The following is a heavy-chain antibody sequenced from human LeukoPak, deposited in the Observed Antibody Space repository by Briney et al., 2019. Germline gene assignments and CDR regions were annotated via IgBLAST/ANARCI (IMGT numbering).Heavy chain of an antibody. CDR1: GFTFSSYA. Sequence: GGSLRLSCAASGFTFSSYAMNWVRQTPGKGLEWISSITHSGTNIYYADSVKGRFTISRDNSKNTLYLQMNSLRAEDTAVYYCARVYCSGGSCPRAFDIWGQGTMVTVSS. V-gene: IGHV3-23*01. D-gene: IGHD2-15*01. J-gene: IGHJ3*02. CDR3: ARVYCSGGSCPRAFDI. CDR2: ITHSGTNI.